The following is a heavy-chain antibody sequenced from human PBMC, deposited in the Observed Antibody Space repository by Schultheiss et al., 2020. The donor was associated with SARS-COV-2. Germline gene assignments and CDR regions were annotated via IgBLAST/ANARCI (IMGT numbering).Heavy chain of an antibody. D-gene: IGHD6-6*01. CDR1: GFTFSSYG. V-gene: IGHV3-33*01. J-gene: IGHJ4*02. CDR3: ARDSVRGGSSRQVDY. CDR2: IWYDGSNK. Sequence: GGSLRLSFAASGFTFSSYGMHWVRQAPGKGLEWVAVIWYDGSNKYYADSVKGRFTISRDNSKNTLYLQMNSLRAEDTAVYYCARDSVRGGSSRQVDYWGQGTLVTVSS.